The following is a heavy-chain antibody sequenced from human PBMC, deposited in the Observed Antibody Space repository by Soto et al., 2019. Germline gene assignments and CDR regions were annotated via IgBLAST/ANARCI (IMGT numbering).Heavy chain of an antibody. Sequence: SETLSLTCTVSGGSISSYYWSWIRQPPGKGLEWIGYIYYSGSTNYNPSLKSRVTISVDTSKNQFSLKLSSVTAADTAVYYCARAPDYGSLFDYWGQGTLVTVSS. V-gene: IGHV4-59*01. CDR1: GGSISSYY. CDR3: ARAPDYGSLFDY. J-gene: IGHJ4*02. CDR2: IYYSGST. D-gene: IGHD4-17*01.